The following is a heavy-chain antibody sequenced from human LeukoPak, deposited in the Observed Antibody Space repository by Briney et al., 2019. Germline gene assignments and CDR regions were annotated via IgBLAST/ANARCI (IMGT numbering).Heavy chain of an antibody. Sequence: VASVKVSCKASGYTFTGYYMHWVRQAPGQGLEWTGWINPNSGGANYAQKFQGSVPMTRDTSISTAYMELSRLRSDDTAVYYCATTYDILTGSYYFDYWGQGTLVTVSS. CDR2: INPNSGGA. CDR1: GYTFTGYY. V-gene: IGHV1-2*02. CDR3: ATTYDILTGSYYFDY. D-gene: IGHD3-9*01. J-gene: IGHJ4*02.